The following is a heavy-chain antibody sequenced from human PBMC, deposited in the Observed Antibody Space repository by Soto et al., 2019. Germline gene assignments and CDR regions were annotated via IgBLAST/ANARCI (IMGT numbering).Heavy chain of an antibody. D-gene: IGHD4-17*01. J-gene: IGHJ4*02. CDR1: GGAFNNYI. V-gene: IGHV1-69*01. Sequence: QVQLVQSGAEVKKPGSSVKVSCKASGGAFNNYIFDWVRQAPGQGLEWMGGIIPMFGTPKYAQTFQDRITISADVSPGTAYMELTSLRFEDTAIYYCARGRDQPTVGLYFDSWGEGTRVTVSS. CDR3: ARGRDQPTVGLYFDS. CDR2: IIPMFGTP.